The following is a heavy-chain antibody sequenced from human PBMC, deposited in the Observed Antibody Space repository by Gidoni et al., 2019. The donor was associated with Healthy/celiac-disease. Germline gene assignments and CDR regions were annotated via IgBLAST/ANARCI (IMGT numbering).Heavy chain of an antibody. CDR3: ARSARGSSYAY. Sequence: QVQLQQWCAGLLKPSETLSLTCAVSGGSFSGYYWSWIRQPPGKGLECIGEINHSGSTNYNPSLKSRVTISVDTSKNQFSLKLSAVTAADTAVYYCARSARGSSYAYWGQGTLVTVSS. D-gene: IGHD1-26*01. CDR2: INHSGST. V-gene: IGHV4-34*01. CDR1: GGSFSGYY. J-gene: IGHJ4*02.